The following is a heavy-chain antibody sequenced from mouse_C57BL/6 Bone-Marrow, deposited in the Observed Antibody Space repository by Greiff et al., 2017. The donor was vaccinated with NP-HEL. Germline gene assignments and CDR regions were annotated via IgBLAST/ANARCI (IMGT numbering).Heavy chain of an antibody. CDR1: GYTFTSYG. D-gene: IGHD1-1*01. Sequence: VKVVESGAELARPGASVKLSCKASGYTFTSYGISWVKQRTGQGLEWIGEIYPRSGNTYYNEKFKGKATLTADKSSSTAYMELRSLTSEDSAVYFCARNYGSRGTYWGQGTLVTVSA. V-gene: IGHV1-81*01. J-gene: IGHJ3*01. CDR3: ARNYGSRGTY. CDR2: IYPRSGNT.